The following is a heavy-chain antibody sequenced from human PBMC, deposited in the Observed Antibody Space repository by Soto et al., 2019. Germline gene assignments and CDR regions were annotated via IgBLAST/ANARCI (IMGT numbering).Heavy chain of an antibody. J-gene: IGHJ4*02. D-gene: IGHD6-19*01. CDR2: IFHSGNT. V-gene: IGHV4-34*12. CDR1: VGSFNANY. CDR3: ARMRNPPIAVAAYYFDY. Sequence: SETLSLTCAVSVGSFNANYWTWIRQPPGKGLEWIGEIFHSGNTNYNPSLKSRVTISVDTSRNQFSLKLTSVTAADTAIYYCARMRNPPIAVAAYYFDYWGQGTLVTVSS.